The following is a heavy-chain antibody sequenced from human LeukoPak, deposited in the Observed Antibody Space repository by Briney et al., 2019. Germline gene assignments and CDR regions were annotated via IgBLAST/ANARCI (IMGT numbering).Heavy chain of an antibody. CDR2: IKSKTDGGTT. CDR1: GFTFSNAW. V-gene: IGHV3-15*01. D-gene: IGHD3-22*01. CDR3: TTTYYYDSSGYYYGDY. Sequence: GGSLRLSCAASGFTFSNAWMSWVRQAPGKGLEWVGRIKSKTDGGTTDYAAPVKGRFTISRDDPKNTLYLQMNSLKTEDTAVYYCTTTYYYDSSGYYYGDYRGQGTLVTVSS. J-gene: IGHJ4*02.